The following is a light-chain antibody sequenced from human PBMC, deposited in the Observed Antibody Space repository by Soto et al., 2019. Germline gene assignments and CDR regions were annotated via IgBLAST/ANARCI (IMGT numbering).Light chain of an antibody. CDR1: SSDVGGYDY. J-gene: IGLJ1*01. CDR2: EVS. CDR3: SSYTSTNTPYV. Sequence: QSALTQPASVSGSPGQSITISCTGTSSDVGGYDYVSWYQLHPGKAPKLMVFEVSNRPSGVSSRFSGSKSGNTASLTISGLQADDEATYYCSSYTSTNTPYVFGTGTKVTVL. V-gene: IGLV2-14*01.